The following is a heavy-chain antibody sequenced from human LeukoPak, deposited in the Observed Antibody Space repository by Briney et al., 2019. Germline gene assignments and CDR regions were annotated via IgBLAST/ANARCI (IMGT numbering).Heavy chain of an antibody. J-gene: IGHJ5*02. Sequence: SETLSLTCTVSGGSIGGGDYYWSWIGQPPGLGLEWVGYIYYSGSANYNPSIKRRAIISVHTSKNHFSLKLSSVTAADTAVYHCARVQVPYCSSTSCSETYWFDPWGQGTLVTVSS. CDR2: IYYSGSA. CDR1: GGSIGGGDYY. V-gene: IGHV4-61*03. D-gene: IGHD2-2*01. CDR3: ARVQVPYCSSTSCSETYWFDP.